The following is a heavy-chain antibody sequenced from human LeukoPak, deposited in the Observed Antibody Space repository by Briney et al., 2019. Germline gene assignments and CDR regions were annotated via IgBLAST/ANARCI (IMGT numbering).Heavy chain of an antibody. J-gene: IGHJ4*02. CDR1: GFTFSSYW. CDR2: INSDGSST. Sequence: RGSLRLSCAASGFTFSSYWMHWVRQVPGKGLVWVSRINSDGSSTRYADSVKGRFTISRDNAKNTLYLQMNSLRAEDTAVYYCARDLELVYYDSSGYDYWGQGTLVIVSS. D-gene: IGHD3-22*01. V-gene: IGHV3-74*01. CDR3: ARDLELVYYDSSGYDY.